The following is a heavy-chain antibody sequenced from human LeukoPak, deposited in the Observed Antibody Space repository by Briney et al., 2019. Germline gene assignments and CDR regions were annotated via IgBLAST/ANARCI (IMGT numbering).Heavy chain of an antibody. J-gene: IGHJ6*03. CDR3: ARGRGSSARLGYYFYYIDV. CDR2: INTNTGNP. D-gene: IGHD1-26*01. Sequence: ASVKVSCKASGYTFTSYGIHWVRQAPGQGLEWMGWINTNTGNPTYAQGFTGRFVFSLETSVSTSYLQISSLKAEDTAVYYCARGRGSSARLGYYFYYIDVWGKGTTVTVSS. CDR1: GYTFTSYG. V-gene: IGHV7-4-1*02.